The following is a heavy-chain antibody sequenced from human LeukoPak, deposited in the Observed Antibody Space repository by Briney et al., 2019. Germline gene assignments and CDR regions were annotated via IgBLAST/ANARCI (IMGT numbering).Heavy chain of an antibody. Sequence: GGSLRLSCAASGFTFSNYWMGWVRQAPGKGLEWVSAITGSGGSTYYADSVKGRFTISRDNSKDTLYVQMNSLRAEDTAVYYCAKGSSSSRPYYFDYWGQGTLVTVSS. CDR2: ITGSGGST. CDR3: AKGSSSSRPYYFDY. D-gene: IGHD6-6*01. J-gene: IGHJ4*02. CDR1: GFTFSNYW. V-gene: IGHV3-23*01.